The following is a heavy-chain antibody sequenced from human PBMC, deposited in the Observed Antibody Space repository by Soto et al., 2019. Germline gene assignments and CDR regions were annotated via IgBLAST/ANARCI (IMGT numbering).Heavy chain of an antibody. CDR3: ARGHTTVRRAYFDY. J-gene: IGHJ4*02. Sequence: GASVTVSCKASGYTFTSYGISWVRQAPGQGLEWMGWISAYNGNTNYAQKLQGRVTMTTDTSTSTAYMYLQITSLRADDSAVYYCARGHTTVRRAYFDYWGQGTVVTVSS. CDR1: GYTFTSYG. CDR2: ISAYNGNT. V-gene: IGHV1-18*04. D-gene: IGHD4-17*01.